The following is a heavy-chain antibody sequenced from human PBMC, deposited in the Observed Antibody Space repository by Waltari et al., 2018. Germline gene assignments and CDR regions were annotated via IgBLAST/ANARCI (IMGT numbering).Heavy chain of an antibody. CDR1: GGSISSYY. D-gene: IGHD3-10*01. V-gene: IGHV4-59*01. J-gene: IGHJ6*02. CDR3: ARVIFGSQENYYYGMDV. Sequence: QVQLQESGPGLVKPSETLSLTCTVSGGSISSYYWSWIRQPPGKGLEWIGYIYYSGRTNYNPSLKSRVTISVDTSKNQFSLKLSSVTAADTAVYYCARVIFGSQENYYYGMDVWGQGTTVTVSS. CDR2: IYYSGRT.